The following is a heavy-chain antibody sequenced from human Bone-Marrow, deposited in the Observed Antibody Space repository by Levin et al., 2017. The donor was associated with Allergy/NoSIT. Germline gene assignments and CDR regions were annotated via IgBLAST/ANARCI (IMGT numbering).Heavy chain of an antibody. CDR2: IYYSGST. J-gene: IGHJ4*02. Sequence: GSLRLSCTVSGGSVSSGSYYWSWIWQPPGKGLEWIGYIYYSGSTNYNPSLKSRVTISVDTSKNQFSLKLSSVTAADTAVYYCARDQQLVDWGQGTLVTVSS. CDR1: GGSVSSGSYY. V-gene: IGHV4-61*01. CDR3: ARDQQLVD. D-gene: IGHD6-13*01.